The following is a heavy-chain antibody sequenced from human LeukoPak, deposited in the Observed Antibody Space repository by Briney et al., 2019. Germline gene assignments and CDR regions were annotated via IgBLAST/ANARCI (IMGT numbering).Heavy chain of an antibody. Sequence: ASVKVFCKASGYTFTGYYMHWVRQAPGQGLEWMGWINPNSGGTNYAQKFQGRVTMTRDTSISTAYMELSRLRSDDTAVYYCARACSGGSCYPRDFWGQGTLVTVSS. CDR3: ARACSGGSCYPRDF. CDR2: INPNSGGT. CDR1: GYTFTGYY. J-gene: IGHJ4*02. D-gene: IGHD2-15*01. V-gene: IGHV1-2*02.